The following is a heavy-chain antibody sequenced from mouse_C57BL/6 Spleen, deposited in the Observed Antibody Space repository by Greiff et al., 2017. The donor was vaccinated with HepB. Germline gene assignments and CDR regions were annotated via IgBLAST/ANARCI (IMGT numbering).Heavy chain of an antibody. J-gene: IGHJ3*01. Sequence: EVMLVESGGGLVKPGGSLKLSCAASGFTFSSYTMSWVRQTPEKRLEWVATISGGGGNTYYPDSVKGRFTISRDNAKNTLYLQMSSLRSEDTALYYCARGDYYGNPFAYWGQGTLVTVSA. V-gene: IGHV5-9*01. CDR3: ARGDYYGNPFAY. CDR1: GFTFSSYT. D-gene: IGHD2-1*01. CDR2: ISGGGGNT.